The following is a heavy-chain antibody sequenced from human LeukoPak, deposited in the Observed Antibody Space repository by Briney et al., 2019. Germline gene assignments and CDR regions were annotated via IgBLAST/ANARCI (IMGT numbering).Heavy chain of an antibody. D-gene: IGHD5-18*01. J-gene: IGHJ4*02. CDR2: IRNDGTNK. Sequence: PGGSLRLSCAASGLTFSSYGMHWVRQAPGKGLEWVAFIRNDGTNKNHADSVKGRFTISRDNSKNTLYLEMNSLRAEDTAVYYCATDANLDSVGDYWGQGSLVTVSS. CDR1: GLTFSSYG. CDR3: ATDANLDSVGDY. V-gene: IGHV3-30*02.